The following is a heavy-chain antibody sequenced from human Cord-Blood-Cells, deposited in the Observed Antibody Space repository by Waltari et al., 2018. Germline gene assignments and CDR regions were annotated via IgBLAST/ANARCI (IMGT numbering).Heavy chain of an antibody. J-gene: IGHJ3*02. V-gene: IGHV1-2*02. CDR1: GYTFTGYY. CDR2: INPNSGGT. CDR3: ARANSSSPTGAFDI. Sequence: CKASGYTFTGYYMHWVRQAPGQGLEWMGWINPNSGGTNYAQKFQGRVTMTRDTSISTAYMELSRLRSDDTAVYYCARANSSSPTGAFDIWGQGTMVTVSS. D-gene: IGHD6-13*01.